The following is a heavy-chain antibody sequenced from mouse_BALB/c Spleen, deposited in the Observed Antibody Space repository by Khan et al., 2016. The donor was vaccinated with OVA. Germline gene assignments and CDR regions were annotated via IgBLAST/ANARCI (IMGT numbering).Heavy chain of an antibody. Sequence: VQLQESGAELAKPGASVTMSCKASGYMFTSYWMNWVKQRPGQGLEWIGYINPSSGFTEYSQKFKDKATLTADKSSSTAYMQLSSLTSEDSAVYYCARSGYGSLAYWGQGTLVTVSA. CDR1: GYMFTSYW. J-gene: IGHJ3*01. CDR3: ARSGYGSLAY. V-gene: IGHV1-7*01. CDR2: INPSSGFT. D-gene: IGHD1-1*01.